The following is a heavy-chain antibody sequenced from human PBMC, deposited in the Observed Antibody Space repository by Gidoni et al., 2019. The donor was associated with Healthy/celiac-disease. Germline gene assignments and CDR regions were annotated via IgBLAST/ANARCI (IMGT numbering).Heavy chain of an antibody. CDR2: IDYSGST. V-gene: IGHV4-39*01. CDR3: ARQRSVAGANWFDP. J-gene: IGHJ5*02. D-gene: IGHD6-19*01. Sequence: QLQLQESGPGLVKPSATLPRTCTVSGGSISRSSYYWGWLRQPPGKGLEWIGSIDYSGSTSYNPSLKSRVTISVDTSKNQFSLKLSSVTAADTAVYYCARQRSVAGANWFDPWGQGTLVTVSS. CDR1: GGSISRSSYY.